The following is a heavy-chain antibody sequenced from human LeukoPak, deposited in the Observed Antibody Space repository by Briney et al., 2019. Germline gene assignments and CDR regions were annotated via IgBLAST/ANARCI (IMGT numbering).Heavy chain of an antibody. CDR2: IYYSGST. D-gene: IGHD3-10*01. V-gene: IGHV4-39*07. CDR1: GGSISSSSYY. Sequence: SETLSLTCTVSGGSISSSSYYWGWIRQPPGKGLEWIGSIYYSGSTYYNPSLKSRVTMSVDTSKNQFSLKLSSVTAADTAVYYCARGRYYYGSGSYYKFDYWGQGTLVTVSS. CDR3: ARGRYYYGSGSYYKFDY. J-gene: IGHJ4*02.